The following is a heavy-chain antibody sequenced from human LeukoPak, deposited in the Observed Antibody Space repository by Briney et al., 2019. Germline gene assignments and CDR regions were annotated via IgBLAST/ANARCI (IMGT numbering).Heavy chain of an antibody. Sequence: ASVKVSCKASGYTFTGYYMHWVRQAPGQGLEWMGWINPNSGGTNYAQKFQGRVTMTRDTSISTAYMELSRLRSDDTAVYYCARGNGLGELLSIGGIYWGQGTLVTVSS. CDR3: ARGNGLGELLSIGGIY. D-gene: IGHD3-10*01. J-gene: IGHJ4*02. CDR2: INPNSGGT. V-gene: IGHV1-2*02. CDR1: GYTFTGYY.